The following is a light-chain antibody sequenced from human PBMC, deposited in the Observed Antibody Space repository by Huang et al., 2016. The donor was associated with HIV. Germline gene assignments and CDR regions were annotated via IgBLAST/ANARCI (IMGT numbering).Light chain of an antibody. CDR3: QQRSSGVS. CDR2: DVS. CDR1: QLVGSY. Sequence: VLTQSPATLSWYPGERVTLSCRASQLVGSYIAWYQQRPGQSPRLLIYDVSNRATGTPVRFSGSGSGTDFTLTISSLESEDFAVYYCQQRSSGVSFGGGTKVQVK. J-gene: IGKJ4*01. V-gene: IGKV3-11*01.